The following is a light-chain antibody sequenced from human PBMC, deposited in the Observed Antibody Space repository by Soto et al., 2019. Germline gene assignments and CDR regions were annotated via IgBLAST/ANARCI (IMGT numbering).Light chain of an antibody. J-gene: IGKJ4*01. V-gene: IGKV3-11*01. CDR1: QSVSTN. CDR3: QQRSNWPT. CDR2: DAS. Sequence: EIVLTQSPATLSLSPGERATLSCRASQSVSTNLAWYQQRPGQAPRLLIHDASRRAIGIPARFSGSGSGTDFTLIISGLEPEDSAVYYCQQRSNWPTFGGGTKVQIK.